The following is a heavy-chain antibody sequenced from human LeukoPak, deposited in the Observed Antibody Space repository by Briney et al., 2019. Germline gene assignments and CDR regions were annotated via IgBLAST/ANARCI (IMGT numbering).Heavy chain of an antibody. V-gene: IGHV3-30*02. J-gene: IGHJ4*02. CDR1: GFTFSSYG. D-gene: IGHD5-24*01. Sequence: PGGSLRLSCAASGFTFSSYGMHWVRQAPGKGLEWVAFIRYDGSNKYYADSVKGRFTISRDNSKNTLYLQMNSLRAEDTAVYYCAKGPKDGYNYEYYFDYWGQGTLVTVSS. CDR3: AKGPKDGYNYEYYFDY. CDR2: IRYDGSNK.